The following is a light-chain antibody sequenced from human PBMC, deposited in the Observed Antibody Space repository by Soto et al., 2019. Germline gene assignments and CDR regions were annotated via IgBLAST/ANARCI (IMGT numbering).Light chain of an antibody. CDR2: AAS. V-gene: IGKV1-27*01. CDR1: QVIRNV. J-gene: IGKJ3*01. CDR3: QKYSSVPV. Sequence: DIQMTQSPTYLSASVGDRVTITCRASQVIRNVVAWYQQKPGKPPKLLIYAASTLQSGVPSRFSGSGSGTDFPLTINSLQPEDVATYSCQKYSSVPVFGPGTKVEI.